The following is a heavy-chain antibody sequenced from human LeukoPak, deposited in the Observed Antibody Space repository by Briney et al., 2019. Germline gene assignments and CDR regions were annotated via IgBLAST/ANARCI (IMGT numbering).Heavy chain of an antibody. Sequence: GMSLRLSCVASGFTFDGYAIHWVRQAPGKGLEWVSAISWNGDTIDYADSVKGRFTVSKDNAKNSLYLQMNSLRPEDTAFYFCTKSGCSGTSCYVNYWGQGTLVTVSS. CDR3: TKSGCSGTSCYVNY. V-gene: IGHV3-9*01. D-gene: IGHD2-2*01. CDR2: ISWNGDTI. J-gene: IGHJ4*02. CDR1: GFTFDGYA.